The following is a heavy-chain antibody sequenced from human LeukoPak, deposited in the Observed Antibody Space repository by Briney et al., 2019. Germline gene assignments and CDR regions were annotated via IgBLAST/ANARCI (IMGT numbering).Heavy chain of an antibody. D-gene: IGHD3-10*01. V-gene: IGHV4-31*02. CDR3: ATNYPLYYYASRSYYDFDY. CDR1: GGSISSGGYY. CDR2: IYYSGST. J-gene: IGHJ4*02. Sequence: SQTLSLTCTVSGGSISSGGYYRSWIRQHPGKGLEWIGYIYYSGSTYYNPSLKSRVTISVDTSKNQFSLKLSSVTAADTAVYYCATNYPLYYYASRSYYDFDYWGQGTLVTVSS.